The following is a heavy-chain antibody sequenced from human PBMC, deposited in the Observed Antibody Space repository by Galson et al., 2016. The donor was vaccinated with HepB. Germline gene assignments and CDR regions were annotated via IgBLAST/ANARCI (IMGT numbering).Heavy chain of an antibody. CDR3: AKEKGPDFYAMDV. CDR1: GFTFDDYA. CDR2: ISWNSGTI. V-gene: IGHV3-9*01. Sequence: SLRLSCAASGFTFDDYAMHWVRRAPGKGLEWVSGISWNSGTINYADSVRGRFTISRDNAKNSLFLQMDSLRGEDTALYYCAKEKGPDFYAMDVWGKGTTVTVSS. J-gene: IGHJ6*04.